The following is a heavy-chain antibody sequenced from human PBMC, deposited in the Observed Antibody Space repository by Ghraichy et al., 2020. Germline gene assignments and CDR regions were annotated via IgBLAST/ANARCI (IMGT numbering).Heavy chain of an antibody. J-gene: IGHJ4*02. CDR3: ATVAYGDYSGGDY. Sequence: ASVRVSCKVSGYTLTELSMHWVRQAPGKGLEWMGGFDPKDGETIYAQKFQGRVTMTEDTSTDTAYMELSSLRSEDTAVYYCATVAYGDYSGGDYWGQGTLVTVSS. D-gene: IGHD4-17*01. V-gene: IGHV1-24*01. CDR2: FDPKDGET. CDR1: GYTLTELS.